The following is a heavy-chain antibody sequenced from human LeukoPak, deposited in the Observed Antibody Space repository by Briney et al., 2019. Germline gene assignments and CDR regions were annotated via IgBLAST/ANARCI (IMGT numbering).Heavy chain of an antibody. CDR2: IYYSGST. CDR3: VTSGWYLLPGVY. D-gene: IGHD6-19*01. Sequence: EASETLSLTCTVSGDSISSTNYYWGWIRQPPGKGLEWIGSIYYSGSTYYNPSLESRVTISVDTSKNQFSLKLSSVTAADTAVYYCVTSGWYLLPGVYWGQGTLVTVSS. CDR1: GDSISSTNYY. J-gene: IGHJ4*02. V-gene: IGHV4-39*01.